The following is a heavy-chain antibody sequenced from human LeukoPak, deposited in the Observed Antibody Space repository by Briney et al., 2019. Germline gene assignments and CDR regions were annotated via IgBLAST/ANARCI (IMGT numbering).Heavy chain of an antibody. V-gene: IGHV1-46*01. J-gene: IGHJ4*02. D-gene: IGHD3-16*01. Sequence: ASVKVSCKASGYTFTSYDINWVRQAPGQGLEWMGIINPSGGSTSYAQKFQGRVTMTRDTSTSTVYMELSSLRSEDTAVYYCARSVRMITTGFDYWGQGTLVTVSS. CDR3: ARSVRMITTGFDY. CDR1: GYTFTSYD. CDR2: INPSGGST.